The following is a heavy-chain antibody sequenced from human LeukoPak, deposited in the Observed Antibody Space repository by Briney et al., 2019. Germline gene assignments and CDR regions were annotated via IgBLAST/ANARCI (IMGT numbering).Heavy chain of an antibody. Sequence: PGGSLRLSCAASGFTFSNFGMHWVRQAPGEGLEWVALISFDGTTTSHADSVKGRFTISRDNSKNTLYLQMNSLRAEDTAVYYCARAYYDFWSGYYIDYWGQGTLVTVSS. V-gene: IGHV3-30*03. CDR2: ISFDGTTT. CDR1: GFTFSNFG. J-gene: IGHJ4*02. CDR3: ARAYYDFWSGYYIDY. D-gene: IGHD3-3*01.